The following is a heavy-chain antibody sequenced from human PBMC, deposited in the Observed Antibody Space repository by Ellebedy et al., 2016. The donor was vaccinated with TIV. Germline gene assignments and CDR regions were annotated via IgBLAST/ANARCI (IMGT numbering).Heavy chain of an antibody. CDR2: IRFDGSDK. CDR1: GFSFSDFG. V-gene: IGHV3-30*02. CDR3: AKEKTSNWFTHDAFDM. D-gene: IGHD6-13*01. Sequence: PGGSLRLSCPTSGFSFSDFGMHWVRQAPGKGLEWVAFIRFDGSDKYSADSVKGRFTISRDNSKDTWYLQMNSLKAEDTAVYYCAKEKTSNWFTHDAFDMWGQGTLVTVSS. J-gene: IGHJ3*02.